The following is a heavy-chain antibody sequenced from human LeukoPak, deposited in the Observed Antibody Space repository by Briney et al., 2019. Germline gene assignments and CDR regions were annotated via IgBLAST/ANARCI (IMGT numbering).Heavy chain of an antibody. V-gene: IGHV3-48*03. CDR2: ISSSGSTI. CDR3: AELGITMIGGV. J-gene: IGHJ6*04. D-gene: IGHD3-10*02. Sequence: GGSLRLSCAASGFTFSSYEMSWVRQAPGKGLEWVSYISSSGSTIYYADSVRGRFTISRDNAKNSLYLQMNSLRAEDTAVYYWAELGITMIGGVWGKGTTVTISS. CDR1: GFTFSSYE.